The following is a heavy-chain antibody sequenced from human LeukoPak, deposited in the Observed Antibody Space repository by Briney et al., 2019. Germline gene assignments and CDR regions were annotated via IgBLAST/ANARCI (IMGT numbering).Heavy chain of an antibody. CDR3: ARSGFGGNVNFEL. Sequence: ASVKVSCKASGYIFTSYDINWVRQAAGQGLDWIGWMNPSSGATDYTQKFKGRVTFTRDTSTSTAYMELSSLGSEDTAVYYCARSGFGGNVNFELWGQGTLVTVSS. CDR2: MNPSSGAT. J-gene: IGHJ4*02. V-gene: IGHV1-8*02. D-gene: IGHD4-23*01. CDR1: GYIFTSYD.